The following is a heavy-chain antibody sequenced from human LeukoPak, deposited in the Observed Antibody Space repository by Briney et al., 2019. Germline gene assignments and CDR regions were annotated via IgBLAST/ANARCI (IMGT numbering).Heavy chain of an antibody. V-gene: IGHV1-69*13. D-gene: IGHD2-2*01. CDR1: GGTFISYA. Sequence: SVKVSFKASGGTFISYAISWVRQAPGQGLEWMGGIIPTCGTANYAQKFQGRVTITADETKSTDYMELSSRRAEDTAEYYCAGGESYYCRNIPNWGQGTLVTVSS. CDR3: AGGESYYCRNIPN. J-gene: IGHJ4*02. CDR2: IIPTCGTA.